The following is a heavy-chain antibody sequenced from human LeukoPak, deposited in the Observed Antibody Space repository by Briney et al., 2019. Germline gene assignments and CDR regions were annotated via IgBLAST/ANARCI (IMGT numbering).Heavy chain of an antibody. J-gene: IGHJ4*02. CDR3: ARGARQTGTRFDY. CDR1: GGTFSSYA. D-gene: IGHD1-1*01. CDR2: IIPIFGTA. V-gene: IGHV1-69*05. Sequence: ASVKVSCKASGGTFSSYAISWVRQAPGRGLEWMGGIIPIFGTANYAQKFQGRVTITTDESTSTAYMELSSLRSEDTAVYYCARGARQTGTRFDYWGQGTLVTVS.